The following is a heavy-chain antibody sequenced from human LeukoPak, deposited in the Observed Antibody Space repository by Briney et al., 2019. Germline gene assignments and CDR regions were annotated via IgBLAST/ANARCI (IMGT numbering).Heavy chain of an antibody. J-gene: IGHJ4*02. CDR1: GYTFTDYF. CDR3: AREAAMVHFDY. D-gene: IGHD5-18*01. CDR2: INPNSGGT. V-gene: IGHV1-2*02. Sequence: GASVKVSCKSSGYTFTDYFMHWVRQAPGQGLEWMGWINPNSGGTNYAQKFQGRVTMTRDTSISTAYMELNRLISDDTADTAVYYCAREAAMVHFDYWGQGTLVTVSS.